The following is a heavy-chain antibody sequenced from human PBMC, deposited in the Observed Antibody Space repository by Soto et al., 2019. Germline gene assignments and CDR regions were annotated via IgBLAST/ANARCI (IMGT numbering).Heavy chain of an antibody. CDR2: IIPIFGTA. CDR1: GGTFSSYA. V-gene: IGHV1-69*13. J-gene: IGHJ4*02. Sequence: GASVKVSCKASGGTFSSYAISWVRQAPGQGLEWMGGIIPIFGTASYAQKFQGRVTITADESTSTAYMELSSLRSKDTAVYYCARDSCTNAVCSPLFWGQGTLVTVSS. D-gene: IGHD2-8*01. CDR3: ARDSCTNAVCSPLF.